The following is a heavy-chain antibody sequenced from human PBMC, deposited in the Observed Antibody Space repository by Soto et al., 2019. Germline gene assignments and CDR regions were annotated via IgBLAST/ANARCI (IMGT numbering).Heavy chain of an antibody. CDR3: ARVSRIFGVVILSYFYGMDF. J-gene: IGHJ6*02. CDR1: GFTFSSYA. D-gene: IGHD3-3*01. V-gene: IGHV3-30-3*01. CDR2: ISYDGSNK. Sequence: GGSLRLSCAASGFTFSSYAMHWVRQAPGKGLEWVAVISYDGSNKYYADSVKGRFTISRDNSKNTLYLQMNSLRAEDTVVYYCARVSRIFGVVILSYFYGMDFWGQGTTVTVSS.